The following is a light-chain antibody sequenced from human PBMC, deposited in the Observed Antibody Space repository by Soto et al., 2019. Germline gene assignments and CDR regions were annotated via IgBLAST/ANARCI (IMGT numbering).Light chain of an antibody. Sequence: DIVMTQSPDSLAVSLGERATINCKSSQNVLYSSNNKNQLAWYQQKPGQPPKALIYWASTRESGVPDRFSGSGSGTDFTLTISSLQAEDVAVYYCQQYYTTPWTFGQGTKVDI. J-gene: IGKJ1*01. CDR3: QQYYTTPWT. CDR1: QNVLYSSNNKNQ. V-gene: IGKV4-1*01. CDR2: WAS.